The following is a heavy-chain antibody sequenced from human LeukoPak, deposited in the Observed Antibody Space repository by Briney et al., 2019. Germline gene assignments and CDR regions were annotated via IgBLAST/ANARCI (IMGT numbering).Heavy chain of an antibody. Sequence: PSETLSLTXTVSGGSISSSSYYWGWIRQPPGKGLKWIGSIYYSGSTYYHPSLKSRVTISVDTSKNRFSLKLSSVTAADTAVYYCATQRGAHYDCWSGHFNNWFDPWGQGTLVTVSS. CDR1: GGSISSSSYY. V-gene: IGHV4-39*01. J-gene: IGHJ5*02. D-gene: IGHD3-3*01. CDR3: ATQRGAHYDCWSGHFNNWFDP. CDR2: IYYSGST.